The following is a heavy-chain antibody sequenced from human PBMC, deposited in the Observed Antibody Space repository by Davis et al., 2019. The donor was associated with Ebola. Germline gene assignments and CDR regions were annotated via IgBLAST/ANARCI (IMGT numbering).Heavy chain of an antibody. J-gene: IGHJ4*02. D-gene: IGHD5-12*01. V-gene: IGHV3-30*03. CDR2: ISYDGSNK. CDR3: ASWFGGYDQAEFIDY. CDR1: GFTFSNYA. Sequence: GGSLRLSCAASGFTFSNYAMHWVRQAPGKGLEWVAVISYDGSNKYYGDSVKGRFTISRDNSKNTLNLQMNSLRAEDTAVYYCASWFGGYDQAEFIDYWGQGTLVTVSS.